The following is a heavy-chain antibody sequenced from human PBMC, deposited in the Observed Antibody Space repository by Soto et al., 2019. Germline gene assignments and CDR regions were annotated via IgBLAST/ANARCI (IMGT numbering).Heavy chain of an antibody. J-gene: IGHJ3*02. CDR1: GYTFTSYG. CDR2: ISAYNGNT. CDR3: ASRLGGYCSSTSCPDLNAFDI. V-gene: IGHV1-18*01. D-gene: IGHD2-2*01. Sequence: GASVKVSCKASGYTFTSYGISWVRQAPGQGLEWMGWISAYNGNTNYVQKLQGRVTMTTDTSTSTAYMELRSLRSDDTAVYYCASRLGGYCSSTSCPDLNAFDIWGQGTMVTVSS.